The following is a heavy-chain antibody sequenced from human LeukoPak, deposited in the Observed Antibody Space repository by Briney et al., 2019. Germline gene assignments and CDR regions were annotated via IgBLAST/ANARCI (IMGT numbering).Heavy chain of an antibody. CDR3: ARQDEGSVVRGVIIDY. Sequence: GESLKISCRGSGYSFSSYWIGWVRQMPGKGLEWVGIIYPGDSDTRYSPSFQGQVTISADKSISTTYLQWSSLKASDTAIYYCARQDEGSVVRGVIIDYWGQGTLVTVSS. CDR1: GYSFSSYW. V-gene: IGHV5-51*01. D-gene: IGHD3-10*01. J-gene: IGHJ4*02. CDR2: IYPGDSDT.